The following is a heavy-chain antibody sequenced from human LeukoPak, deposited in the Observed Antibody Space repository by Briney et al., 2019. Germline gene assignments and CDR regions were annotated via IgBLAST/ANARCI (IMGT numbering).Heavy chain of an antibody. V-gene: IGHV3-30*04. CDR3: ARSVATSPYYYYGMDV. Sequence: GGSLRLSCAASGFTFSSYAMHWVRQAPGKGLEWVAVISYDGSNKYYADSVKGRFTISRDNSKNTLYLQMNSLRAEDTAVNYCARSVATSPYYYYGMDVWGQGTTVTVSS. D-gene: IGHD5-12*01. CDR2: ISYDGSNK. J-gene: IGHJ6*02. CDR1: GFTFSSYA.